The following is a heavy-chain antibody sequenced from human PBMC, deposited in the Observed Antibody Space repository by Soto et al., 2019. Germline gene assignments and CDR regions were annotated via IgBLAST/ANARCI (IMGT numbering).Heavy chain of an antibody. CDR2: ISGSGGST. V-gene: IGHV3-23*01. D-gene: IGHD4-17*01. CDR3: AKDSLNYGDETTVGGWFDP. Sequence: EVQLLESGGGLVQPGGSLRLSCAASGFTFSSYAMSWVRQAPGKGLEWVSAISGSGGSTYYADSGKGRFTISRDNSKNTLYLQMNSLRAEDTAVYYCAKDSLNYGDETTVGGWFDPWGQGTLVTVSS. CDR1: GFTFSSYA. J-gene: IGHJ5*02.